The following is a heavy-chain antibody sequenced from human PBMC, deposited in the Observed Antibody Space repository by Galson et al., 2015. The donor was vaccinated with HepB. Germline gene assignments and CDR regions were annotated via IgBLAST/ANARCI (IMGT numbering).Heavy chain of an antibody. CDR3: ARSTWSYGRGPHCFAS. V-gene: IGHV4-39*02. CDR1: GSFIDRSDYY. D-gene: IGHD3-16*01. CDR2: VYWSGTT. Sequence: ETLSLTCTVSGSFIDRSDYYWGWIRQSPGKGLEWLGSVYWSGTTYYNPSFKSRVTLSVDTSKNRFSLRLRSVTAANTAVYFCARSTWSYGRGPHCFASWGQGALVTVSP. J-gene: IGHJ4*02.